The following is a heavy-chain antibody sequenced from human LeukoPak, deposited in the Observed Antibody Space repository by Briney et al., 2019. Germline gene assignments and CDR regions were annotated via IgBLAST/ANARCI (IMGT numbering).Heavy chain of an antibody. CDR2: IKPDGDEK. J-gene: IGHJ4*02. CDR1: GFTFSSYM. V-gene: IGHV3-7*01. CDR3: ANSYGDFGPWYFDY. Sequence: GGSLRLPCAASGFTFSSYMMTWVSQAPGKGLEWVANIKPDGDEKFYVDSVRGRFTISRDNAKNSLYLQMNSLRAEDTAVYYCANSYGDFGPWYFDYCGQGTLVTVSS. D-gene: IGHD4-17*01.